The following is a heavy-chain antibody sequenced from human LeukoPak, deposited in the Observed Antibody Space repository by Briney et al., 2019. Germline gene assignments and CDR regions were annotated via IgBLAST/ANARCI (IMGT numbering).Heavy chain of an antibody. J-gene: IGHJ4*02. D-gene: IGHD2-15*01. V-gene: IGHV3-23*01. CDR2: ISNNGGYT. CDR3: AKQLGYCSDGSCYFPY. CDR1: GFTFSSYA. Sequence: GGSLRLSCAASGFTFSSYAMRWVRQAPGKGLEWVSAISNNGGYTYYADSVQGRFTTSRDNSKSTLCLQMNSLRAEDTAVYYCAKQLGYCSDGSCYFPYWGQGTLVTVSS.